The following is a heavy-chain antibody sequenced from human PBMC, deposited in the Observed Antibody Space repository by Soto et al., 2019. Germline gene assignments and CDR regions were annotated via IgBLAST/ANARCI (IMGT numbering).Heavy chain of an antibody. CDR2: ISGGGGT. V-gene: IGHV3-74*02. J-gene: IGHJ4*02. CDR1: GFDFSTYW. CDR3: IRASGVAGTGEYF. D-gene: IGHD6-19*01. Sequence: EVQLVESGGGLVQPGGSLRLSCAASGFDFSTYWMHWVRQAPGKGLVWVSRISGGGGTTYADSVEGRFTISRDNAKNILYLHMNSLTEEDTAMYYCIRASGVAGTGEYFWGQGTLVTVSS.